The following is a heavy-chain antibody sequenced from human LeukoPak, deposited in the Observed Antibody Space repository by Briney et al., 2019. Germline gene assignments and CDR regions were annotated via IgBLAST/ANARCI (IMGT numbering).Heavy chain of an antibody. CDR1: GGSISSGGYY. CDR3: ARSGYCSSTSCRYGMDV. Sequence: PSETLSLTCTVSGGSISSGGYYWSWIRQHPGKGLEWIGYIYYSGSTYYNPSLKSRVTISVDTSKNQFSLKLSSVTAADTAVYYCARSGYCSSTSCRYGMDVWGQGTTVTVSS. J-gene: IGHJ6*02. CDR2: IYYSGST. V-gene: IGHV4-31*03. D-gene: IGHD2-2*01.